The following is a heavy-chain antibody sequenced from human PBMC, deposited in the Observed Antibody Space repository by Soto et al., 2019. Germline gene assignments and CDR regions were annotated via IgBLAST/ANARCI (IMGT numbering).Heavy chain of an antibody. CDR1: GYTFTSYS. V-gene: IGHV1-18*01. J-gene: IGHJ6*03. Sequence: QVQLVQSGAEVKKPGASVKVSCKASGYTFTSYSISWVRQAPGQGLEWMGWISAYNGNTNYAQKLQGRVTMTTDTSTSTAYMELRSLRSDDTAVYYCARQAGDNWNFFLRPFYYYYMDVWGKGTTVTVSS. D-gene: IGHD1-20*01. CDR2: ISAYNGNT. CDR3: ARQAGDNWNFFLRPFYYYYMDV.